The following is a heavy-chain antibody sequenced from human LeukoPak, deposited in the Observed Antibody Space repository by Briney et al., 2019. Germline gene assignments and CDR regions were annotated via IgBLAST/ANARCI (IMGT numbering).Heavy chain of an antibody. CDR3: ARVEGGDHLTHYFDY. Sequence: GGSLRLSCAASGFTFSSYSMNWVRQAPGKGLEWVANIKQDGSEKYYVDSVKGRFTISRDNAKNSLYLQMNSLRAEDTAVYYCARVEGGDHLTHYFDYWGQGTLVTVSS. CDR1: GFTFSSYS. V-gene: IGHV3-7*01. CDR2: IKQDGSEK. D-gene: IGHD2-21*02. J-gene: IGHJ4*02.